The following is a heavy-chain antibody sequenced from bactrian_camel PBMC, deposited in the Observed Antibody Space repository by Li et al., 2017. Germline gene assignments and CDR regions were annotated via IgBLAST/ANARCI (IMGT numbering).Heavy chain of an antibody. V-gene: IGHV3S55*01. Sequence: HVQLVESGGGSVQAGGSLSLSCATRGYTRRSSCLAWFRQVPGKEREMVAQIQDDGAKHYDSTAEGRFTISKDAAKDTLDLRMTSLKPEDSGMYYCAVDGPVAFCSDYPSDFRGWGQGTQVTV. CDR3: AVDGPVAFCSDYPSDFRG. D-gene: IGHD2*01. CDR1: GYTRRSSC. CDR2: IQDDGAK. J-gene: IGHJ4*01.